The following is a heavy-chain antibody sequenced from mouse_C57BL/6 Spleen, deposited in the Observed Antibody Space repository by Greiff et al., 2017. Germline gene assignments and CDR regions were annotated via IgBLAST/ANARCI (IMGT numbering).Heavy chain of an antibody. CDR3: ARPTTAYFDY. Sequence: DVQLQESGPELVKPGASVKISCKASGYSFTGYYMNWVKQSPEKSLEWIGEINPSTGGTTYNQKFKAKATLTVDKSSSTAYMQLKSLTSEDSAVYYCARPTTAYFDYWGQGTTLTVSS. J-gene: IGHJ2*01. D-gene: IGHD1-2*01. V-gene: IGHV1-42*01. CDR1: GYSFTGYY. CDR2: INPSTGGT.